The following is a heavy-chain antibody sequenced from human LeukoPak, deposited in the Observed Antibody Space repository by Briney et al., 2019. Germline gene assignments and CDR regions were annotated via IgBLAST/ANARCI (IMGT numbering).Heavy chain of an antibody. D-gene: IGHD2-2*01. V-gene: IGHV1-2*02. CDR2: INPNSGGT. CDR3: AREPRYQLLYNWFDP. J-gene: IGHJ5*02. CDR1: GYTFTGYY. Sequence: ASVKVSCKASGYTFTGYYMHWVRQAPGQGLEWMGWINPNSGGTNYAQKFQGRVTMTGDTSISTAYMELSRLRSDDTAVYYCAREPRYQLLYNWFDPWGQGTLVTVSS.